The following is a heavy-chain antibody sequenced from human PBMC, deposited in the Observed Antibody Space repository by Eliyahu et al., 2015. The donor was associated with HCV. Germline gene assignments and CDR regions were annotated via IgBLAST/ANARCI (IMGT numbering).Heavy chain of an antibody. Sequence: QVQLVQSGSEVKKPGSSVKVSCKASGGPFTTYTXNWVRQAPGQGLEWMGGITPIFGTAKYAQNFQGRVTITADASTTMVYLEVTSLRSEDTAVYFCAREGRASDYRGNSFDYWGQGTLVTVSS. D-gene: IGHD4-23*01. V-gene: IGHV1-69*01. CDR2: ITPIFGTA. CDR3: AREGRASDYRGNSFDY. J-gene: IGHJ4*02. CDR1: GGPFTTYT.